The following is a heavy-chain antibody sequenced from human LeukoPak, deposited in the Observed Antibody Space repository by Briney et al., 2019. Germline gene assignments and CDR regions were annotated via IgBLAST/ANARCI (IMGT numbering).Heavy chain of an antibody. CDR3: ARDKVVGATYFDY. V-gene: IGHV3-21*01. CDR2: ITSSSIHT. CDR1: GFTFITYN. J-gene: IGHJ4*02. D-gene: IGHD1-26*01. Sequence: GGSLRLSCAASGFTFITYNMNWVRQAPGKGLEWVSSITSSSIHTFYADSVKGRFTISRDNAKNSLYLQMNSLRAEDTAVYYCARDKVVGATYFDYWGQGTLVTVSS.